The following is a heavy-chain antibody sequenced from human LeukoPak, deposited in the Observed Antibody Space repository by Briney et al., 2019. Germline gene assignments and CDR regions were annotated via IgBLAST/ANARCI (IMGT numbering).Heavy chain of an antibody. D-gene: IGHD6-19*01. CDR2: INKDGSIT. CDR3: VRAITAQWLVDAFDI. V-gene: IGHV3-74*01. J-gene: IGHJ3*02. Sequence: QTGGSLRLSCAVSGFTFTDTYMTWIRQAPGKGLVWVSRINKDGSITNYADSVRGRFTISRDNAKNTLYLQMNSLRAEDTAVYYCVRAITAQWLVDAFDIWGQGTVVTVSS. CDR1: GFTFTDTY.